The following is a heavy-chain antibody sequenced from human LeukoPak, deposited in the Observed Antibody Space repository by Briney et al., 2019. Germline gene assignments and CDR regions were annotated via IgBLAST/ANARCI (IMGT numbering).Heavy chain of an antibody. Sequence: GGSLRLSCAASGLTGSHNYVSWVRQAPGKGLEWVSATHTSGDTCYADSVKGRFTISRDTSKNTLYLQINSLRVEDTAVYYCIVFGDSNHWGQGTLVTVSS. CDR2: THTSGDT. CDR3: IVFGDSNH. CDR1: GLTGSHNY. V-gene: IGHV3-53*01. D-gene: IGHD4-17*01. J-gene: IGHJ5*02.